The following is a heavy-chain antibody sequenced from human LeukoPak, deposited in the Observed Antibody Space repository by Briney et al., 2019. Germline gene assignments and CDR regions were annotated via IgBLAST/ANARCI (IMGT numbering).Heavy chain of an antibody. J-gene: IGHJ4*02. CDR2: IIPIFGTA. Sequence: ASVKVSSKASGGTFSSYAISWVRQAPGQGLEWMGGIIPIFGTANYAQKFQGRVTITADESTSTAYMELSSLRSEDTAVYYCARGGYSYGWFDYWGQGTLVTVSS. D-gene: IGHD5-18*01. CDR1: GGTFSSYA. V-gene: IGHV1-69*13. CDR3: ARGGYSYGWFDY.